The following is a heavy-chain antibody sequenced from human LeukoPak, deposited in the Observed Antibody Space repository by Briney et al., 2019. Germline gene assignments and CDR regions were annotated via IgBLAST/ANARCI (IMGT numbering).Heavy chain of an antibody. CDR2: IYYSGST. J-gene: IGHJ4*02. CDR1: GGSISSYY. CDR3: ARGGYYDSSGPPFDY. V-gene: IGHV4-59*01. D-gene: IGHD3-22*01. Sequence: SETLSLTCTVSGGSISSYYWSWLRQPPGKGLEWIGYIYYSGSTNYNPSLKSRVTISVDTSKNQFSLKLSSVTAADTAVYYCARGGYYDSSGPPFDYWGQGTLVTVSS.